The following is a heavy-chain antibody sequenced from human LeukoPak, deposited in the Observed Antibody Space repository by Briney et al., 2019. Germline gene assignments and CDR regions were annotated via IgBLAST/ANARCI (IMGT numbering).Heavy chain of an antibody. CDR3: ARATPYGGNRYYYYYMDV. D-gene: IGHD4-23*01. V-gene: IGHV4-39*07. Sequence: PSETLSLTCTVSGGSISSSSYYWGWIRQPPGKGLEWIGSIYYSGSTYYNPSLKSRVTISVDTSKNQFSLKLSSVTAADTAVYYCARATPYGGNRYYYYYMDVWGKGTTVTVSS. J-gene: IGHJ6*03. CDR1: GGSISSSSYY. CDR2: IYYSGST.